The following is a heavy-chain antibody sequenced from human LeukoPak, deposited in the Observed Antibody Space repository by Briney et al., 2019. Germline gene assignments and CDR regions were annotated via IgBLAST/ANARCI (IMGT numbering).Heavy chain of an antibody. J-gene: IGHJ1*01. V-gene: IGHV4-34*01. CDR2: INHSGST. CDR1: GGSFSGYY. D-gene: IGHD3-22*01. Sequence: SETLSLTCAVYGGSFSGYYWSWIRQPPGRGLEWIGEINHSGSTNYNPSLKSRVTISVDTSKNQFSLKLSSVTAADTAVYYCASSSGSRYAEYFQHWGQGTLVTVSS. CDR3: ASSSGSRYAEYFQH.